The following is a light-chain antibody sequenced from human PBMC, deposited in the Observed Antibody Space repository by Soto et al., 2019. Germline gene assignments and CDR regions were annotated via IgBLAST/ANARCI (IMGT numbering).Light chain of an antibody. V-gene: IGLV2-14*01. J-gene: IGLJ2*01. CDR3: CSYTSLSTVV. CDR1: SSDVGGYNH. Sequence: QAVLTQPASVSGSPGQSITISCTGTSSDVGGYNHVSWYQHSPGKAPKLILFAVSDRPSGVSHRFSGSKSGNTASLTISGLQAEDEADYYCCSYTSLSTVVFGGGTKLTVL. CDR2: AVS.